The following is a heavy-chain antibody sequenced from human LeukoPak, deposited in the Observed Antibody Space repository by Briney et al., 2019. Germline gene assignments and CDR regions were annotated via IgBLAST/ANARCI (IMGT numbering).Heavy chain of an antibody. D-gene: IGHD3-10*01. Sequence: GGSLRLSCAASGFTFDDYGMSWVRQAPGKGLEWVSGINWNGGSTGYADSVKGRFTVSRDNAKNSLYLPMNSLRAEDTALYYCARLTTGSYYNGFDYWGQGTLVTVSS. CDR2: INWNGGST. V-gene: IGHV3-20*04. CDR3: ARLTTGSYYNGFDY. J-gene: IGHJ4*02. CDR1: GFTFDDYG.